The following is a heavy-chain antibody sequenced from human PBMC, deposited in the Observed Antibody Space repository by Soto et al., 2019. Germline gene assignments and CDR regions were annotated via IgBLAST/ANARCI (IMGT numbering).Heavy chain of an antibody. CDR3: PKGRYFDASGGCANF. D-gene: IGHD3-9*01. CDR2: ISGGGWQT. V-gene: IGHV3-23*01. J-gene: IGHJ2*01. CDR1: GFTFNSYA. Sequence: EVRLMESGGGFLQPGGSQRLSCVASGFTFNSYAMSWVRQTPGKGLEWVSAISGGGWQTYYAQSVQRRFTISRDNSKATVHLHMNRLRAEDSGIYYCPKGRYFDASGGCANFWGRGALVTVSS.